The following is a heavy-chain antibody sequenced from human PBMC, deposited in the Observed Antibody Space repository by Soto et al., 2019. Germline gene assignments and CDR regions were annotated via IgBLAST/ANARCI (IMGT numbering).Heavy chain of an antibody. J-gene: IGHJ1*01. V-gene: IGHV1-69*13. CDR1: GGTFSSYA. CDR3: ATPDFLYYYDSSGYYYFQH. Sequence: SVKVSCKASGGTFSSYAISWVRQAPGQGLEWMGGIIPIFGTANYAQKFQGRVTITADESTSTAYMELSSLRSEGTAVYYCATPDFLYYYDSSGYYYFQHWGQGTLVTVSS. CDR2: IIPIFGTA. D-gene: IGHD3-22*01.